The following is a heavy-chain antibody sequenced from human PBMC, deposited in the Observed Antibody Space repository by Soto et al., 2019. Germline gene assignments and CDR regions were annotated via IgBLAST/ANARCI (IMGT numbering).Heavy chain of an antibody. CDR2: ISAYNGNT. CDR1: GYSFTRYY. Sequence: QVQLVQSGAEVKKPGASVKVSCKASGYSFTRYYINWVRQAPGQGLEWMGWISAYNGNTHYEEKPQSRVTFNTNTSTSTAYMELSSLRSDDTAVYFCGSGGQWDFLSDYWGQGTLGSVSS. J-gene: IGHJ4*02. CDR3: GSGGQWDFLSDY. D-gene: IGHD1-26*01. V-gene: IGHV1-18*01.